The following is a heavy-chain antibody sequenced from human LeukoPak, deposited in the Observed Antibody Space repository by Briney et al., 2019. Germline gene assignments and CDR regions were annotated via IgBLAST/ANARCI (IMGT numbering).Heavy chain of an antibody. D-gene: IGHD5-18*01. CDR2: MQSTGNS. J-gene: IGHJ4*02. Sequence: SATVSLTCSVSGDSISTYHWNWIRKPPGKGLEWIGYMQSTGNSKYNPSLRSRVTMFVDTSKNQVALILSSVTAADTAVYYCARDKRHSYGRYFDHWGQGALVTVSS. V-gene: IGHV4-59*01. CDR1: GDSISTYH. CDR3: ARDKRHSYGRYFDH.